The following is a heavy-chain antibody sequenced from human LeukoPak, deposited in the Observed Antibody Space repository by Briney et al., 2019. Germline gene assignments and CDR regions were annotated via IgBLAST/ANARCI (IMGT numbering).Heavy chain of an antibody. Sequence: PSETLSLTCTVSGGSISSSPFSWGWIRQPPGKGLEWIGSIYYSGSTYYNPSLKSRVTISVDTSKNQFSLKLSSVTAADTAVYYCARQPKNYDILTGYYNCWFDPWGQGTLVTVSS. V-gene: IGHV4-39*01. CDR1: GGSISSSPFS. J-gene: IGHJ5*02. CDR2: IYYSGST. CDR3: ARQPKNYDILTGYYNCWFDP. D-gene: IGHD3-9*01.